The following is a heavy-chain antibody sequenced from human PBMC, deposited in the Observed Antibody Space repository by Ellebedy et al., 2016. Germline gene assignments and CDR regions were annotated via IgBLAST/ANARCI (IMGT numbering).Heavy chain of an antibody. CDR3: ARDVVAGFYYYYYGMDV. CDR2: INAGNGNT. D-gene: IGHD6-13*01. CDR1: GYTFTSYA. V-gene: IGHV1-3*01. J-gene: IGHJ6*02. Sequence: ASVKVSCXASGYTFTSYAVHWVRQAPGQGLEWMGWINAGNGNTKYSQKFQGRVTITRDTSASTAYMELSSLRSEDTAVYYCARDVVAGFYYYYYGMDVWGQGTTVTVSS.